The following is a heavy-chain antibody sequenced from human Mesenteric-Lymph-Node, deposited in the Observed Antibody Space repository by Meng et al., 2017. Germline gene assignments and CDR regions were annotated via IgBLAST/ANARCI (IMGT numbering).Heavy chain of an antibody. J-gene: IGHJ4*02. CDR1: GFPFSIYA. V-gene: IGHV3-23*01. CDR2: ISASGGST. Sequence: GESLKISCAASGFPFSIYAMGWVRQAPGQGLELVSAISASGGSTYYANSVKGRFTVSRDNSKSTLYLQMKSLRADDTAMYYCAFDFWGQGTLVTVSS. CDR3: AFDF.